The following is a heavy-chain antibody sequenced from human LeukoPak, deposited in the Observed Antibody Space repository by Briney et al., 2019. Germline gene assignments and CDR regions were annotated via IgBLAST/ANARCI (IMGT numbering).Heavy chain of an antibody. CDR1: GGTFSSYA. Sequence: PVKVSCKASGGTFSSYAISWVRQAPGQGLEWMGRIIPILGIANYAQKFQGRVTITADKSTSTAYMELSSLRSEDTAVYYCARADFWSGYLDGMDVWGQGTTVTVSS. CDR2: IIPILGIA. CDR3: ARADFWSGYLDGMDV. D-gene: IGHD3-3*01. V-gene: IGHV1-69*04. J-gene: IGHJ6*02.